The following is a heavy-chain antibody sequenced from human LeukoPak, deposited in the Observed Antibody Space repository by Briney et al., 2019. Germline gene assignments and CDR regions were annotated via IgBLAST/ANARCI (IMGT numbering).Heavy chain of an antibody. CDR2: IHYTGST. CDR3: ARLSPIAAAGAYTYHSLDI. V-gene: IGHV4-59*08. J-gene: IGHJ6*02. D-gene: IGHD6-13*01. CDR1: GGSISCYS. Sequence: SETLSLTCTVSGGSISCYSWGWIRRPPGAGLEWIGHIHYTGSTDYSPSHKSRVTLSIDTSKNQFSLEVTSATAADTAVYYCARLSPIAAAGAYTYHSLDIWSQGTTVTVSS.